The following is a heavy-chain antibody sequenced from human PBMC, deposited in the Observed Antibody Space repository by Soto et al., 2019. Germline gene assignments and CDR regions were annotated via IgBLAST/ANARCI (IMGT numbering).Heavy chain of an antibody. CDR1: GFTVSSNY. J-gene: IGHJ3*02. D-gene: IGHD5-18*01. V-gene: IGHV3-66*01. CDR2: IYSGGST. CDR3: ASYEGYGFGSAEAFDS. Sequence: GGSLRLSCAASGFTVSSNYMSWVRQAPGKGLEWVSVIYSGGSTYYADSVKGRFTISRDNSKNTLYLQMNSLRAEDTAVYYCASYEGYGFGSAEAFDSWGQGTMVTVSS.